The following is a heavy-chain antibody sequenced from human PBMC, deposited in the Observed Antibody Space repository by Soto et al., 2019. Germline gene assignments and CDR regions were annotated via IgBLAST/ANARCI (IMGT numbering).Heavy chain of an antibody. D-gene: IGHD5-18*01. J-gene: IGHJ6*02. Sequence: PGGSLRLSCAASGFTFSSYAVSWVRQAPGKGLEWVSAISGSGGSTYYADSVKGRFTISRDNSKNTLYLQMNSLRAEDTAVYYCARGNSYDYYGMDVWGQGTTVTVSS. CDR2: ISGSGGST. CDR1: GFTFSSYA. V-gene: IGHV3-23*01. CDR3: ARGNSYDYYGMDV.